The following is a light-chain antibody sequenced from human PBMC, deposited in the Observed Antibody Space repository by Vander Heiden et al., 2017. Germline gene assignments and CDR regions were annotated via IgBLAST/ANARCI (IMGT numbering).Light chain of an antibody. V-gene: IGKV1-6*01. CDR1: QDIGND. J-gene: IGKJ4*01. CDR2: AAT. CDR3: LQDGSYPLT. Sequence: AIQMTQSPSSLSASIGDTVTITCRTSQDIGNDLGWYQQKPGKAPTLLIYAATTLQSGVSSRFTGSGSGTDFTLTIYNLQPEDFATYYCLQDGSYPLTFGGGFQDGDQT.